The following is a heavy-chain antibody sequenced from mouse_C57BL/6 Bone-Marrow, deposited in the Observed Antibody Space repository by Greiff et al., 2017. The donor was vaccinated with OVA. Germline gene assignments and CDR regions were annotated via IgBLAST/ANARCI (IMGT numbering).Heavy chain of an antibody. Sequence: VQLQQSGAELARPGASVKLSCKASGYTFTSYGISWVKQRTGQGLEWIGEIYPRSGNTYYNEKFKCKATLTADKSSSTAYMALRSLTSKDSAVYFCARAYCYGSLAYWGQGTLVTVSA. CDR3: ARAYCYGSLAY. D-gene: IGHD1-1*01. J-gene: IGHJ3*01. V-gene: IGHV1-81*01. CDR2: IYPRSGNT. CDR1: GYTFTSYG.